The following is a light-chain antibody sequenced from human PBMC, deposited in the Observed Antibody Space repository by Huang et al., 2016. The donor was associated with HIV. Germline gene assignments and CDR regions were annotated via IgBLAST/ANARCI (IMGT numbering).Light chain of an antibody. CDR3: QKYNTAPWT. V-gene: IGKV1-27*01. Sequence: DIQMTQSPSSLSASVGDRVIITCRASQDITNYLAWYQQKPGKAPNLLIDAATALQSGVPSRVSGSGSGTDFTLTISSLQPEDVATYYCQKYNTAPWTFGPGTRVEIK. CDR2: AAT. J-gene: IGKJ1*01. CDR1: QDITNY.